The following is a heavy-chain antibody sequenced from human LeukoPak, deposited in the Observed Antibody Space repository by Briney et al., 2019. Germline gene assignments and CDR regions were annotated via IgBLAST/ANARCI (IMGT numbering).Heavy chain of an antibody. D-gene: IGHD5-12*01. CDR1: GYTFTSYG. CDR2: ISAYSTYNGNT. J-gene: IGHJ4*02. Sequence: ASVKVSCKASGYTFTSYGISWVRQAPGQGPEWMGWISAYSTYNGNTNYAQKFQGRVTMTTDTSTSTAYMELRSLRSDDTAVYYCTRDLGQWLLQGIFFDYWGREPWSPSPQ. CDR3: TRDLGQWLLQGIFFDY. V-gene: IGHV1-18*01.